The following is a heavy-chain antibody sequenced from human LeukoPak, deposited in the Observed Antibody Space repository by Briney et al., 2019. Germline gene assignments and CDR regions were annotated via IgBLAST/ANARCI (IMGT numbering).Heavy chain of an antibody. J-gene: IGHJ5*02. V-gene: IGHV3-48*01. CDR3: ARKRTEAVAGYNYFDP. Sequence: GGSLRLSCAASGFTFSSYSMTWVRQAPGEGLEWVSFISASGTTIYYADSVQGRFTVSRDNGENSLFLQLNSLRVEDTAVYYCARKRTEAVAGYNYFDPWGQGTLVTVSS. CDR1: GFTFSSYS. CDR2: ISASGTTI. D-gene: IGHD6-19*01.